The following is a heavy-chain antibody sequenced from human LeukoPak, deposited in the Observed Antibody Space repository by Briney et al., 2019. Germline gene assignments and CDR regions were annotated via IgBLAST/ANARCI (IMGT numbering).Heavy chain of an antibody. J-gene: IGHJ6*02. CDR3: ARDSGGYSYYYYYYGMDV. D-gene: IGHD3-10*01. Sequence: GGSLRLSCAASGFTFSSYSVNWVRQAPGKGLEWVSSIISSSSYIYYADSVKGRFTISRDNAKNSLYLQMNSLRAEDTAVYYCARDSGGYSYYYYYYGMDVWGQGTTVTVSS. CDR2: IISSSSYI. CDR1: GFTFSSYS. V-gene: IGHV3-21*01.